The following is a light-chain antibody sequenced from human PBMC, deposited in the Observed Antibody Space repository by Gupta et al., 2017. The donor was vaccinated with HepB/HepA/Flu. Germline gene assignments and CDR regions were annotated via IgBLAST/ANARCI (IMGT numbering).Light chain of an antibody. CDR2: GAS. J-gene: IGKJ5*01. Sequence: EIVMTQSPATLSVSPGERATLSCRASQSVSSNLAWYQQKPGQAPRLLIYGASTRATGIPARFSGSGSGTDFTLTISSLQSEDFAVYYCQQYNIWPPITFGQGTRVEIK. V-gene: IGKV3-15*01. CDR1: QSVSSN. CDR3: QQYNIWPPIT.